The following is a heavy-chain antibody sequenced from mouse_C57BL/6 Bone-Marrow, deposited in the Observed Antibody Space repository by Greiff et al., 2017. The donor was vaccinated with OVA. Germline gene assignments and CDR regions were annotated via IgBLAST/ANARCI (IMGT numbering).Heavy chain of an antibody. J-gene: IGHJ3*01. D-gene: IGHD2-3*01. CDR2: IWSGGST. CDR3: ATYDSWLAD. CDR1: GFSLTSYG. V-gene: IGHV2-4*02. Sequence: VQLQQSGPGLVQPSQSLSITCTVSGFSLTSYGVHWVRQPPGKGLEWLGVIWSGGSTDYNAAFISRKRNSKDKEKRQVFFKMNRQQADDTGIDNCATYDSWLADWGKGTLGTVAA.